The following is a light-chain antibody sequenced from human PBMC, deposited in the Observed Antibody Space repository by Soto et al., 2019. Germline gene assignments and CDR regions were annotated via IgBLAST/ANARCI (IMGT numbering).Light chain of an antibody. V-gene: IGLV2-14*03. CDR2: DVS. CDR1: SSDVGGFDH. CDR3: NSFTTTNTHV. Sequence: QSVLTQPASVSGSPGQSITISCTGASSDVGGFDHVSWYQQHPGKVPRLLIYDVSSRPSGVSDRFSGSKSGNTASLTISGLQAEDEADYYCNSFTTTNTHVFGTGTKVTVL. J-gene: IGLJ1*01.